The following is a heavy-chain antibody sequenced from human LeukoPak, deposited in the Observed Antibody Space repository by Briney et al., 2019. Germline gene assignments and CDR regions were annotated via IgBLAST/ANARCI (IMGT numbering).Heavy chain of an antibody. D-gene: IGHD6-19*01. CDR2: ITDSGGGT. CDR1: GFTFSNCA. CDR3: AKIALSWVADTIDY. Sequence: GGSLRLSCAASGFTFSNCAMSWVRQAPGKGLEWVSGITDSGGGTYYADSVKGRFTVSRDKSKNTLYLQMNSLRVEDTAVYYCAKIALSWVADTIDYWGQGTLVTVSS. V-gene: IGHV3-23*01. J-gene: IGHJ4*02.